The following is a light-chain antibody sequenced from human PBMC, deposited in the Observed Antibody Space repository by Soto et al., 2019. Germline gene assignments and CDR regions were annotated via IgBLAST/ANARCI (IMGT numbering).Light chain of an antibody. V-gene: IGKV4-1*01. CDR1: QSVLYSSNNKNY. J-gene: IGKJ4*01. CDR2: WAS. Sequence: DIVLTQSPDSLAVSLGERATINRKSSQSVLYSSNNKNYLAWYQQKPGQPPKLLIYWASTRESGVPDRFSGSGSGTDFTLTISSLQAEDLAVYYCQQYYGTPLTFGGGTKVEIK. CDR3: QQYYGTPLT.